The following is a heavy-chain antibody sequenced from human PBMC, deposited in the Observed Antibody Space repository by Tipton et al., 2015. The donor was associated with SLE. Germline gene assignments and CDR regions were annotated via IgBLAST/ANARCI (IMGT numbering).Heavy chain of an antibody. Sequence: TLSLTCTVSGGPIINTNYYWAWIRQSPGGGLEWIGSIYDNGSPYYSPSLKSRVTILADRSKNQFSLKLNSVAAADTAVYFCASGPALLSDSWGQGILVTVSS. D-gene: IGHD2-15*01. J-gene: IGHJ4*02. CDR1: GGPIINTNYY. CDR3: ASGPALLSDS. V-gene: IGHV4-39*01. CDR2: IYDNGSP.